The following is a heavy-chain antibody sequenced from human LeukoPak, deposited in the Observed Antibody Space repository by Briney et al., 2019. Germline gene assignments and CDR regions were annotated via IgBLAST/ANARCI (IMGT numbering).Heavy chain of an antibody. CDR2: IYYSGST. CDR3: ARGARGSYSY. J-gene: IGHJ4*02. V-gene: IGHV4-59*08. Sequence: SETLSLTCTVSGGSISSYYWSWVRQPPGKGLEWIGDIYYSGSTNYCTSRTSRVTISVNTYKNQFSLKQTSVTAADTAVYYCARGARGSYSYWGQGTLVTVSS. D-gene: IGHD1-26*01. CDR1: GGSISSYY.